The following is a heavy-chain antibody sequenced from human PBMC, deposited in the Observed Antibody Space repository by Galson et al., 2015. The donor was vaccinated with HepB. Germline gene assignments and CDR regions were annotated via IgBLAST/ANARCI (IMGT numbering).Heavy chain of an antibody. CDR1: GFTFSSYG. J-gene: IGHJ4*02. CDR2: ISDSGGDT. Sequence: SLRLSCAASGFTFSSYGMSWVRKAPGKGLEWVSSISDSGGDTYYADFVKGRFTISRDNSKNTLYLHVNSLRAEDTALYYCAKAGWVGELSRSFPHWGPGTLVTVSS. CDR3: AKAGWVGELSRSFPH. D-gene: IGHD3-10*01. V-gene: IGHV3-23*01.